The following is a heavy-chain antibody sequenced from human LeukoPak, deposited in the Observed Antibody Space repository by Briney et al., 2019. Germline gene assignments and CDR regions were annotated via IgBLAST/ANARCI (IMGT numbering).Heavy chain of an antibody. V-gene: IGHV3-30-3*01. D-gene: IGHD6-25*01. CDR1: GFTFSDYG. J-gene: IGHJ4*02. Sequence: SGGSLRLSCAASGFTFSDYGLHWVRQAPGKGLEWVATLLYDGNNKYNADSVKGRFTISRDNSKNTLFLQMNSLRAEDTAVYYCAKDFLTVTAGWDYWGQGTLVTVSS. CDR3: AKDFLTVTAGWDY. CDR2: LLYDGNNK.